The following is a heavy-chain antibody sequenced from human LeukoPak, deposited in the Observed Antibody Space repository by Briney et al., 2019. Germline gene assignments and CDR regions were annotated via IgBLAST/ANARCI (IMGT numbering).Heavy chain of an antibody. CDR3: ARYYYDSSGYYYFDY. CDR1: GFTFDDYA. V-gene: IGHV3-9*01. D-gene: IGHD3-22*01. CDR2: FNWNSGTI. J-gene: IGHJ4*02. Sequence: GRSLRLSCAASGFTFDDYAMHWVRQAPGKGLEWVSGFNWNSGTIGYADSVKGRFTISRDNAKNSLYLQMNSLRAEDTAVYYCARYYYDSSGYYYFDYWGQGTLVTVSS.